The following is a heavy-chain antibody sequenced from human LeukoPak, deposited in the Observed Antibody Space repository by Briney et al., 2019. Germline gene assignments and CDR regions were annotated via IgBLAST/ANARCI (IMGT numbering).Heavy chain of an antibody. CDR1: GFTFSSYA. V-gene: IGHV3-23*01. D-gene: IGHD1-1*01. CDR3: AKDQRMVERLGWFDP. CDR2: ISGSGGST. J-gene: IGHJ5*02. Sequence: GASLRLSCAASGFTFSSYAMSWVRQAPGKGLEWVSAISGSGGSTYYADSVKGRFTISRDNSKNTLYLQTNSLRAEDTAVYYCAKDQRMVERLGWFDPWGQGTLVTVSS.